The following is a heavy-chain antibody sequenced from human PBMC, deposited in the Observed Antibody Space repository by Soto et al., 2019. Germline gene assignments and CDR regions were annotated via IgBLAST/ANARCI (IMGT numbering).Heavy chain of an antibody. CDR2: INAGNGNT. J-gene: IGHJ4*02. V-gene: IGHV1-3*01. D-gene: IGHD6-13*01. Sequence: QVQLVQSGAEVKKPGASVKVSCKASGYTFTSYAMHWVRQAPGQRLEWMGWINAGNGNTKYSQKFQGRVPITRDTSASTAYMELSSLRSEDTAVYYCARGASSSRYSLDYWGQGTLVTVSS. CDR3: ARGASSSRYSLDY. CDR1: GYTFTSYA.